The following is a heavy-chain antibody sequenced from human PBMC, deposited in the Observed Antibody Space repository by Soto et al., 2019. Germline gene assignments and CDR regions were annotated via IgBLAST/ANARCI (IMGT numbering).Heavy chain of an antibody. CDR2: IKSKTDGGTS. CDR3: ATGSSLGAPR. J-gene: IGHJ4*02. D-gene: IGHD3-16*01. CDR1: GFTFGHDW. V-gene: IGHV3-15*01. Sequence: EVQLVESGGGLVKPGGSLRLSCAASGFTFGHDWISWVRQAPGKGLEWVGRIKSKTDGGTSDYAAPVKGRFTISRDDSKNPLYLQMNSLKAEDTAVYYCATGSSLGAPRWGQGTLVTVSS.